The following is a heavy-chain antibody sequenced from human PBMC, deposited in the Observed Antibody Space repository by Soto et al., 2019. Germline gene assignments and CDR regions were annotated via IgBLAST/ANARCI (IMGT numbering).Heavy chain of an antibody. CDR1: GGSFSGYY. D-gene: IGHD6-19*01. CDR3: ATAIAVAGTYFDY. V-gene: IGHV4-34*01. J-gene: IGHJ4*02. CDR2: INHSGST. Sequence: SETLSLTCAVYGGSFSGYYWSCIRQPPGKGLEWIGEINHSGSTNYNPSLKSRVTISVDTSKNQFSLKLSSVTAADTAVYYCATAIAVAGTYFDYWAQGTMVTVSS.